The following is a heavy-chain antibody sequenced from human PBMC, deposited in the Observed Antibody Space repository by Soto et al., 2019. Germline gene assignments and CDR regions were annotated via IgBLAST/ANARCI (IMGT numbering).Heavy chain of an antibody. Sequence: EVQLLESGGGLVQPGGSLRLSCAASGFTFSSYAMRWVRQAPGKGLEWVSAISGSGGSTYYADSVKGRFTISRDNSKNTLYLQRNSPRAEDAAVYYCANLGFGVVITNAFDTWGQGTMVTVSS. CDR3: ANLGFGVVITNAFDT. D-gene: IGHD3-3*01. J-gene: IGHJ3*02. CDR1: GFTFSSYA. V-gene: IGHV3-23*01. CDR2: ISGSGGST.